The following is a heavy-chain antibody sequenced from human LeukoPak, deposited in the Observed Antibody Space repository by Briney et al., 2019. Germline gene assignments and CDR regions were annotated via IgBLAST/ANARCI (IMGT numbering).Heavy chain of an antibody. CDR2: ISDSGGTT. D-gene: IGHD6-19*01. CDR3: AKDYSSGWYAYYFDS. J-gene: IGHJ4*02. CDR1: GYTFSNYA. Sequence: GGSLRLSCAASGYTFSNYAMSWVRQAPGKGLEWVSGISDSGGTTFYADSVKGRFTISRGNSKNTLYLQMISLKADDTAVYYCAKDYSSGWYAYYFDSWGQGTLVSVSS. V-gene: IGHV3-23*01.